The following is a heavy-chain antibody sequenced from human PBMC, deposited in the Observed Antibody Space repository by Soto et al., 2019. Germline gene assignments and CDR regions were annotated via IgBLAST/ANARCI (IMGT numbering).Heavy chain of an antibody. CDR1: GYTFTSYD. Sequence: ASVKVSCKASGYTFTSYDINWVRQATGQGLEWMGWMNPNSGNTGYAQKFQGRVTMTSNTSISTAYMELSSLGSEDTAVYYCAREEIFGVVTASYYYYYGMDVWGQGTTVTVSS. V-gene: IGHV1-8*01. CDR3: AREEIFGVVTASYYYYYGMDV. D-gene: IGHD3-3*01. CDR2: MNPNSGNT. J-gene: IGHJ6*02.